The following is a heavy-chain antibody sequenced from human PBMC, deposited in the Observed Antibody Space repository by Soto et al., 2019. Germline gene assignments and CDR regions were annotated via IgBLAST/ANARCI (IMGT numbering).Heavy chain of an antibody. J-gene: IGHJ5*02. CDR3: VKVSTFYDILTGYYSTNFFDP. CDR2: ISSDGDIT. CDR1: GFTFSEYS. V-gene: IGHV3-64D*06. D-gene: IGHD3-9*01. Sequence: PGGSLRLSCSACGFTFSEYSMHWVRQAPGKXLQYVSTISSDGDITYYADSVKGRFTISRDNSKNTLYLQMNSLRPEDTAVYYCVKVSTFYDILTGYYSTNFFDPWGQGTLVTVSS.